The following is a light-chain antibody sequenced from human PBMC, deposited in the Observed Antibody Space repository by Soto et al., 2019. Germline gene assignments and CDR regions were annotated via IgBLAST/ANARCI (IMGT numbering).Light chain of an antibody. J-gene: IGKJ3*01. Sequence: EIVLTQSPGTLSLSPGDTATLSCRASQTVSNNYLAWYQQKPGQTPRLYIYGASRRATGIPDRFSGSGSGTDFTLHINRLEPEDFAVSSCPQYGSSLFTFGPGTKVDFK. V-gene: IGKV3-20*01. CDR2: GAS. CDR3: PQYGSSLFT. CDR1: QTVSNNY.